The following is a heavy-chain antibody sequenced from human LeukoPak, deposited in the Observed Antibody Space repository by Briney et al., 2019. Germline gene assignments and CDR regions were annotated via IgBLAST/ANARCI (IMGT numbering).Heavy chain of an antibody. CDR2: INPNSGGT. J-gene: IGHJ4*02. CDR1: GYTFTGYY. D-gene: IGHD3-3*01. V-gene: IGHV1-2*02. Sequence: ASVKVSCKASGYTFTGYYMHGVRQAPGQGLEWMGWINPNSGGTNYAQKFQGRVTMTRDTSISTAYMELSRLRSDDTAAYYCARGVPLYNYFDYWGQGTLVTVSS. CDR3: ARGVPLYNYFDY.